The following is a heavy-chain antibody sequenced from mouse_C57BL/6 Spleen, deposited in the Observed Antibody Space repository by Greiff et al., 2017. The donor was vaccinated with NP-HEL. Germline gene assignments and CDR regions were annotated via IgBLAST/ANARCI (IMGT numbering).Heavy chain of an antibody. J-gene: IGHJ2*01. CDR2: INYDGSST. CDR3: AREAAYFGY. CDR1: GFTFSDYY. V-gene: IGHV5-16*01. Sequence: EVKLVESEGGLVQPGSSMKLSCTASGFTFSDYYMAWVRQVPEKGLEWVANINYDGSSTYYLDSLKSRFTISRDNAKNILYLQMSSLKSEDTATYYCAREAAYFGYWGQGTTLAVSS.